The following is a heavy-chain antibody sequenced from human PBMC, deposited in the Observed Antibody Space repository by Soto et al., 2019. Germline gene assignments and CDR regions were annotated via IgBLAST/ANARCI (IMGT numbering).Heavy chain of an antibody. CDR2: IKQDGSEK. D-gene: IGHD3-3*01. J-gene: IGHJ6*02. CDR3: ARFLEWLPYYYYGMDV. CDR1: GFTFSSYW. V-gene: IGHV3-7*05. Sequence: GGSLRLSCAASGFTFSSYWMSWVRQAPGKGLEWVANIKQDGSEKYYVDSVKGRFTISRDNAKNSLYLQMNSLRAEDTAVYYCARFLEWLPYYYYGMDVWGQGTTVTAP.